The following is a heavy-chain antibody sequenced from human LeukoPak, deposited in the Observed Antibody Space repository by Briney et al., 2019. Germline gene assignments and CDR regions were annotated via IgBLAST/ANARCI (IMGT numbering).Heavy chain of an antibody. CDR2: IKQDGSDK. J-gene: IGHJ4*02. D-gene: IGHD6-19*01. CDR3: TRDHQVAADY. V-gene: IGHV3-7*01. CDR1: GFTFSSYW. Sequence: GGSLRLSCAAPGFTFSSYWMSWVRQAPGKGLEWVANIKQDGSDKYYVDSVRGRFTISRDNAKNSLYLQMNSLRAEDTAVYYCTRDHQVAADYWGQGTLVTVSP.